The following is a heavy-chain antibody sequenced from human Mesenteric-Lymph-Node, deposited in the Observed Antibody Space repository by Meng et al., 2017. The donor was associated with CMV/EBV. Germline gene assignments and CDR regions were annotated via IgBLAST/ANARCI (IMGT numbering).Heavy chain of an antibody. CDR2: VYSSGYNT. J-gene: IGHJ4*02. Sequence: GESLKISCAASGFTFSSYAMSWVRQAPGRGLEWVSVVYSSGYNTNYADSVKGRFTVSRDNSKNTLYLQMNSLRAEDTAVYYCAKETWSGYQALDYWGQGTLVTVSS. D-gene: IGHD3-3*01. CDR1: GFTFSSYA. CDR3: AKETWSGYQALDY. V-gene: IGHV3-23*03.